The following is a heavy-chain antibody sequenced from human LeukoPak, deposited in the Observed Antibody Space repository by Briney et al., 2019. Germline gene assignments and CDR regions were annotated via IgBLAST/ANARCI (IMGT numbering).Heavy chain of an antibody. CDR2: INHSGTT. Sequence: SETLSLTCAVYGGSFSGYYWSWIRQPPGKGLEWIGEINHSGTTNYNPSLKRPVTISVDTSKNQFSLKLSSVTAADTAVYYCARLTAAAGLRRFDYWGQGTLVTVSS. D-gene: IGHD6-13*01. CDR3: ARLTAAAGLRRFDY. J-gene: IGHJ4*02. V-gene: IGHV4-34*01. CDR1: GGSFSGYY.